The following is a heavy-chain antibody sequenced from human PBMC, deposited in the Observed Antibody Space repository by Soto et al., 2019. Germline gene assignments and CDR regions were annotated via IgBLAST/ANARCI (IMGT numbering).Heavy chain of an antibody. Sequence: EVQLVESGGGRVKLGGSLRLSCAAFGFTFRDYAMSWVRQAPGKGLGGVSSINTNSYYIYYGDSVKGRFTTSRDNAQNSLYLQMNSLRVEDTAVYYCGRRGPAVGVTGPSDYWGQGTLVIVSS. CDR1: GFTFRDYA. J-gene: IGHJ4*02. CDR2: INTNSYYI. D-gene: IGHD1-26*01. CDR3: GRRGPAVGVTGPSDY. V-gene: IGHV3-21*01.